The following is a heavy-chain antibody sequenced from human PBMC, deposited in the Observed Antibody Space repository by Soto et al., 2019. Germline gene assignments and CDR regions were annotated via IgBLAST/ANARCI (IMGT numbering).Heavy chain of an antibody. CDR3: AREFPREPFHHPMVVTPVDDY. Sequence: QVQLVESGGGVVQPGRSLRLSCAASGFTFSSYAMHWVRQAPGKGLEWVAVISYDGSNKYYADSVKGRFTISRDNSKNTLYLQMNSLRAEDTAVYYCAREFPREPFHHPMVVTPVDDYWGQGTLVTVSS. V-gene: IGHV3-30-3*01. CDR1: GFTFSSYA. J-gene: IGHJ4*02. CDR2: ISYDGSNK. D-gene: IGHD2-21*02.